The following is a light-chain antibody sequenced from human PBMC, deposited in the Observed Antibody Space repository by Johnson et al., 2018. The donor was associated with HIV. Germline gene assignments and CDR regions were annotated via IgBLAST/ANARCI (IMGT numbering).Light chain of an antibody. J-gene: IGLJ1*01. CDR2: ENN. CDR1: SSNIGNNY. CDR3: GVWDASLSPHYV. Sequence: QSVLTQPPSVSAAPGQKVTISCSGSSSNIGNNYVSWYQQLPGTAPKLLIYENNKRPSGIPDRFSGSKSGASATLGITGLPTGDEADYYCGVWDASLSPHYVFGTGTTITVL. V-gene: IGLV1-51*02.